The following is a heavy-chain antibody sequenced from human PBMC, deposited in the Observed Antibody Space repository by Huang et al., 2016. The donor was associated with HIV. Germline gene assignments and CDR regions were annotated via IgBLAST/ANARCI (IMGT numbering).Heavy chain of an antibody. CDR3: ARFGSYYYGSGSYLDAFDI. V-gene: IGHV3-48*01. CDR2: STSSSGSI. J-gene: IGHJ3*02. Sequence: EVQLMESGGGLVQPGGSLRLSCAASGFTFSTYNMNWVRQAPGKGLGWVSYSTSSSGSIYYADSVKGRFTISRDNAKNSLYLQMNSLRAEDTAVYYCARFGSYYYGSGSYLDAFDIWGQGTMVTVSS. D-gene: IGHD3-10*01. CDR1: GFTFSTYN.